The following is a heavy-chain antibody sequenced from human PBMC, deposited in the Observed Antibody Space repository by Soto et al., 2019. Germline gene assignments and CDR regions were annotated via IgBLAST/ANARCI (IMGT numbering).Heavy chain of an antibody. CDR3: ARESEDLTSNFDY. J-gene: IGHJ4*02. Sequence: GGSLRLSCAASGSTFTRYSMNWVRQAPGKGLEWVSSISSTTNYIYYADSMKGRFTVSRDNAKNSVYLEMNSLSAEDTAVYYCARESEDLTSNFDYWGQGTLVTVSS. V-gene: IGHV3-21*01. CDR2: ISSTTNYI. CDR1: GSTFTRYS.